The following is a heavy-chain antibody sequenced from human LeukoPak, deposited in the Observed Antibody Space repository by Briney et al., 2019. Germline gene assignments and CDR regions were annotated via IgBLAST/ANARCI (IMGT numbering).Heavy chain of an antibody. CDR2: IYYSGST. J-gene: IGHJ6*03. CDR1: GGSISSYY. D-gene: IGHD2-15*01. Sequence: SETLSLTCTVSGGSISSYYWSWIRQPPGKGLEWIGYIYYSGSTNYNPSLKSRVTISVDTSKNQFSLKLSSVTAADTAVYYCARGWNYYYYYMDVWGKGTTVTISS. CDR3: ARGWNYYYYYMDV. V-gene: IGHV4-59*12.